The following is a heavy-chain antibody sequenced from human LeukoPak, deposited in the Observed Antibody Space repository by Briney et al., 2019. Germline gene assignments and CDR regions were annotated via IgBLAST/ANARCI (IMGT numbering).Heavy chain of an antibody. CDR3: ARSSRYDIWTGYPY. CDR1: GYTFTGYY. D-gene: IGHD3-9*01. CDR2: INSNSGGT. J-gene: IGHJ4*02. Sequence: ASGKVSCKASGYTFTGYYMHWVRQAPGQGLEWMGWINSNSGGTNYAQKFQGRVTMTRDTSISTAYMELSRLRSDDTAVYYCARSSRYDIWTGYPYWGQGTLVTVSA. V-gene: IGHV1-2*02.